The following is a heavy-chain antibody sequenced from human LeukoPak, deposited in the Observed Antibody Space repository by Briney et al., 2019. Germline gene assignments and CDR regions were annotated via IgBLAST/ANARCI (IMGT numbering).Heavy chain of an antibody. Sequence: ASVKVSCKASGYTFTRYYMHWVRQAPGQGLEWMGIISPSGASTSYAQKFQGRVTMTRDTSTSTVYMELSSLRSEDTGVYYCTRGGYGGPRVAFDYWGQGTLVTVSS. CDR3: TRGGYGGPRVAFDY. CDR2: ISPSGAST. V-gene: IGHV1-46*01. D-gene: IGHD1-1*01. J-gene: IGHJ4*02. CDR1: GYTFTRYY.